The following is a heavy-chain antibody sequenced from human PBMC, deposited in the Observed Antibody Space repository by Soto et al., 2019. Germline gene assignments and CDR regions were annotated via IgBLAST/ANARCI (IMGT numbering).Heavy chain of an antibody. CDR1: GFTFSSYA. D-gene: IGHD6-13*01. Sequence: PGGSLRLSCAASGFTFSSYAMSWVRQAPGKGLEWVSAISGSGGSTYYADSVKGRFTISRDNSKNTLYLQMNSLRAEDTAVYYCAKDVTLISAAGTSDYWGQGTLVTVSS. V-gene: IGHV3-23*01. CDR3: AKDVTLISAAGTSDY. CDR2: ISGSGGST. J-gene: IGHJ4*02.